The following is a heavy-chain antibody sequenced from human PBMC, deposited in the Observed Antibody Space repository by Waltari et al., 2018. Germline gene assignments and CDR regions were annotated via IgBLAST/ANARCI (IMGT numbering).Heavy chain of an antibody. CDR3: ARDRLFDRADYHPMFDY. D-gene: IGHD3-16*01. Sequence: EVQLVESGGGLVQPGGSLRLSCAASGFTFSRHWMHWVRTAPGEGLVWVSRINNDETTTNYVDSVKGRFTISRDNAKNTLFLQMNGLRAEDTAVYYCARDRLFDRADYHPMFDYWGRGTLVTVSS. CDR1: GFTFSRHW. CDR2: INNDETTT. J-gene: IGHJ4*02. V-gene: IGHV3-74*01.